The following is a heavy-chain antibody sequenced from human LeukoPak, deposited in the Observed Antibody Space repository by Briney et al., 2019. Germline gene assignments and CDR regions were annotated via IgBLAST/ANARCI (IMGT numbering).Heavy chain of an antibody. CDR1: GYTLTELS. V-gene: IGHV1-24*01. Sequence: ASVKVSCKVSGYTLTELSMHWVRQAPGKGLEWMGGSDPEDGETIYAQKFQGRATMTEDTSTDTAYMELSSLRSEDTAVYYCATVPYVWGSYRSNWFDPWGQGTLVTVSS. CDR2: SDPEDGET. J-gene: IGHJ5*02. CDR3: ATVPYVWGSYRSNWFDP. D-gene: IGHD3-16*02.